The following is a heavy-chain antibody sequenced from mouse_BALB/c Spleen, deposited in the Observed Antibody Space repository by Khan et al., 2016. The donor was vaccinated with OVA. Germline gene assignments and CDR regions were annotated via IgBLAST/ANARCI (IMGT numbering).Heavy chain of an antibody. CDR1: GYTFNNYW. J-gene: IGHJ4*01. CDR3: ATSGDYGSSYYYAMDY. D-gene: IGHD1-1*01. CDR2: INPRNGYS. V-gene: IGHV1-7*01. Sequence: QVQLKESGAELAKPGASVKMSCKASGYTFNNYWMHWVKQRPGQGLEWIGYINPRNGYSEYNQRFKDKATLTADKSSSAAYMQLSSLTSEDSAVYYCATSGDYGSSYYYAMDYWRQGTSVTVSS.